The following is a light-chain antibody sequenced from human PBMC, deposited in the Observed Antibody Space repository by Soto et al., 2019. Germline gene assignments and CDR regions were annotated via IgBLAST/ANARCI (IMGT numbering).Light chain of an antibody. Sequence: DIQVTQSPSSLSASIGDRVSITCRAGLDIGNDLDWNQQKPGKAPKSLPYHTSTLQSGVPPRFSGAGSGAEFTLTINGLQSEDFATYFCLQHKSYPWTFGQGTKVEL. CDR2: HTS. V-gene: IGKV1-17*01. J-gene: IGKJ1*01. CDR3: LQHKSYPWT. CDR1: LDIGND.